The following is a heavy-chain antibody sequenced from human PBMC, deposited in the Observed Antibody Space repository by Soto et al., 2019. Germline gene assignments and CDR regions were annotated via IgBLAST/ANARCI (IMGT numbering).Heavy chain of an antibody. CDR2: ISAYNGNT. Sequence: ASVKVACKASGYTFTSYGISWVRQAPGQGLEWMGWISAYNGNTNYAQKLQGRVTMTTDTSTSTAYMELRSLRSDDTAVYYCAREMANSSGWFWGSYYYYYGMDVWGQGTTVTVSS. J-gene: IGHJ6*02. CDR1: GYTFTSYG. V-gene: IGHV1-18*01. CDR3: AREMANSSGWFWGSYYYYYGMDV. D-gene: IGHD6-19*01.